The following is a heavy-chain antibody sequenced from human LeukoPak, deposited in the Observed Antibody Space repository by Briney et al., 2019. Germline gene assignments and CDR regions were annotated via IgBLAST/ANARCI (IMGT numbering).Heavy chain of an antibody. CDR3: TRRGYYYMDV. CDR2: IRSKANSYAT. J-gene: IGHJ6*03. Sequence: HAGGSLRLSCAASGFTFSGSAMHWVRQASGKGLEWVGRIRSKANSYATAYAASVKGRFTISRDDSKNTAYLQMNSLKTEDTAVYYCTRRGYYYMDVWGKGTTVTVSS. CDR1: GFTFSGSA. V-gene: IGHV3-73*01.